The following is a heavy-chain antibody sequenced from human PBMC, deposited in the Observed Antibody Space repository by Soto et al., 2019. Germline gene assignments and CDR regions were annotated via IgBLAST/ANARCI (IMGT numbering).Heavy chain of an antibody. CDR3: GREGAAPYYYYGMDV. CDR2: ISGYNGDT. J-gene: IGHJ6*02. CDR1: GYTFTRYG. Sequence: RASVKVSCKASGYTFTRYGISWVRQAPGQGLEWMGWISGYNGDTNYAQKFQGRVTMTVDTSTTTAFMELTSLTSDDRAVYYCGREGAAPYYYYGMDVWGQGTTVTASS. D-gene: IGHD6-13*01. V-gene: IGHV1-18*01.